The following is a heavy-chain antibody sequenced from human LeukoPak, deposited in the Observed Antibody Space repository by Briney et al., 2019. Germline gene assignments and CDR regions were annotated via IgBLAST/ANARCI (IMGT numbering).Heavy chain of an antibody. J-gene: IGHJ4*02. CDR2: ISSSGSTI. D-gene: IGHD6-19*01. V-gene: IGHV3-48*03. Sequence: GGSLRLPCAASGFTFSSYEMNWVRQAPGKGLEWVSYISSSGSTIYYADSVKGRFTISRDNAKNSLYLQMNSLRAEDTAVYYCASLAVAGPFDFDYWGQGTLVTVSS. CDR3: ASLAVAGPFDFDY. CDR1: GFTFSSYE.